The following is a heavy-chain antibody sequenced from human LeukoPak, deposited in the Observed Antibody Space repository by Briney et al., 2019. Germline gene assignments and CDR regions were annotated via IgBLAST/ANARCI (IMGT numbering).Heavy chain of an antibody. V-gene: IGHV3-20*04. D-gene: IGHD1-1*01. J-gene: IGHJ6*03. CDR1: GFTFSSYA. Sequence: GGSLRLSCAASGFTFSSYAMSWVRQAPGKGLEWVSGINWNGGSTGYADSVKGRFTISRDNAKNSLYLQMNSLRAEDTALYYCARVPTTSDVYYYYYMDVWGKGTTVTVSS. CDR3: ARVPTTSDVYYYYYMDV. CDR2: INWNGGST.